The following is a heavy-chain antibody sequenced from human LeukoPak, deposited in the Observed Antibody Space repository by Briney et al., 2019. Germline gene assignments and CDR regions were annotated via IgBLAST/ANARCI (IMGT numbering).Heavy chain of an antibody. CDR2: IWYDGSNK. CDR1: GFTFSDYG. CDR3: AKGYAYDSSGYYYGSDY. Sequence: GGSLRLSCAASGFTFSDYGMHWVRQAPGKGLEWVAVIWYDGSNKYYADSVKGRFTISRDNSKNTLFLQMNSLRAEDTAVYYCAKGYAYDSSGYYYGSDYWGQGTLVTVSS. V-gene: IGHV3-30*02. D-gene: IGHD3-22*01. J-gene: IGHJ4*02.